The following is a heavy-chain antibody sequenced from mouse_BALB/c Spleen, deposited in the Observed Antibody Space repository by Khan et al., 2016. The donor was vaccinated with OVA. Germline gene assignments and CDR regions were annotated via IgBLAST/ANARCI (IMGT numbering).Heavy chain of an antibody. CDR2: ISSGGSDT. CDR1: GFTSSSYA. J-gene: IGHJ4*01. V-gene: IGHV5-9-3*01. CDR3: ARLYAMDY. Sequence: EVELVESGGGLVKPGGSLKLSCAASGFTSSSYAMSWVRQTPEKRLEWVATISSGGSDTYYPDSVKGRFTISRDNANNTLYLQMSSLRSEDTAMYYCARLYAMDYWGQGTSVTVSS.